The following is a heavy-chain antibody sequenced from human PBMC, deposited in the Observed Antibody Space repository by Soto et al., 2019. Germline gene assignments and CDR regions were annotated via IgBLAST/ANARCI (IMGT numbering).Heavy chain of an antibody. CDR1: GFTFSSYG. Sequence: QVQLVESGGGVVQPGRSLRLSCAASGFTFSSYGVHWVRQAPGKGLDWVAVISYDGSNKYYADSVKGRFTISRDNSKNTLYLQMNSLRAEDTAVYYCAKDVVVGATTGLGDYYYYYGMDVWGQGTTVTVSS. D-gene: IGHD1-26*01. CDR2: ISYDGSNK. J-gene: IGHJ6*02. CDR3: AKDVVVGATTGLGDYYYYYGMDV. V-gene: IGHV3-30*18.